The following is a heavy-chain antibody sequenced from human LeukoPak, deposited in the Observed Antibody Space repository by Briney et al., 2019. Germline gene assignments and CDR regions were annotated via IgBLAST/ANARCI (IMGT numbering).Heavy chain of an antibody. CDR3: ARDITGLELQGRWFDP. J-gene: IGHJ5*02. D-gene: IGHD1-14*01. Sequence: PSETLSLTCTVSGDSISSFYWTWIRQPAGKGLEWIGRIYTSGSTNYNPSLKSRVTMSVDTSKNQFSLRLTSVTSADTAVYYCARDITGLELQGRWFDPWGQGTLVAVSS. CDR2: IYTSGST. CDR1: GDSISSFY. V-gene: IGHV4-4*07.